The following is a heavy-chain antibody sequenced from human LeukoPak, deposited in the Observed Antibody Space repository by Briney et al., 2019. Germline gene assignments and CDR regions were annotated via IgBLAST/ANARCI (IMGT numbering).Heavy chain of an antibody. V-gene: IGHV3-23*01. Sequence: GGSLRLSCATSGFTFNNHAMSWVRQAPGKGLEWVSAISGSGNTGSGGTTYYADSVKGRFIISRDNSKNTLHLQMNSLRAEDTAVYYCAKEFLGLQHWGQGTLVTVSS. CDR1: GFTFNNHA. CDR2: ISGSGNTGSGGTT. D-gene: IGHD2/OR15-2a*01. CDR3: AKEFLGLQH. J-gene: IGHJ1*01.